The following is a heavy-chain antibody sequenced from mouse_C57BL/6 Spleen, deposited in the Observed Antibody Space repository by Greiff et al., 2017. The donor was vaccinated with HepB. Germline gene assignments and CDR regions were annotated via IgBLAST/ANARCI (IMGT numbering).Heavy chain of an antibody. CDR3: AREGDGSSFYWYFDV. CDR2: INPSTGGT. CDR1: GYSFTGYY. J-gene: IGHJ1*03. V-gene: IGHV1-42*01. Sequence: VQLQQSGPELVKPGASVKISCKASGYSFTGYYMNWVKQSPEKSLEWIGEINPSTGGTTYNQKFKAKATLTVDKSSSTAYMQLKSLTSEDSAVYYCAREGDGSSFYWYFDVWGTGTTVTVSS. D-gene: IGHD1-1*01.